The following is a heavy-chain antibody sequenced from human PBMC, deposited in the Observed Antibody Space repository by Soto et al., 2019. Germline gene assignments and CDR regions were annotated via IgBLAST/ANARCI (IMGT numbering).Heavy chain of an antibody. CDR1: GGSVSSDSYY. CDR2: IYYSGST. V-gene: IGHV4-61*01. CDR3: ARXRGFWSGGHYYYYGMDV. J-gene: IGHJ6*02. D-gene: IGHD2-15*01. Sequence: SETLSLTCTVSGGSVSSDSYYWSWIRQPPGKGLEWIGFIYYSGSTKYKPSLESRVTISVDTSKNQFSLKLNSVTAADTAVYYCARXRGFWSGGHYYYYGMDVWGQGTTVTVSS.